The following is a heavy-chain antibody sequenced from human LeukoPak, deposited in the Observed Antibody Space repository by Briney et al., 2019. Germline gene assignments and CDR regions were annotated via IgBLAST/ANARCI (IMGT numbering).Heavy chain of an antibody. V-gene: IGHV3-7*01. CDR3: ARHLSGITGYTYGRGIDY. CDR1: GFTFSSYW. CDR2: IKQDGSDK. J-gene: IGHJ4*02. Sequence: GGSLRLSCVASGFTFSSYWMSWVRQAPGKGLEWVANIKQDGSDKYYVDSVKGRFTISRDNAKKSLYLQINSLRAEDTALYYCARHLSGITGYTYGRGIDYWGQGTLVTVSS. D-gene: IGHD5-18*01.